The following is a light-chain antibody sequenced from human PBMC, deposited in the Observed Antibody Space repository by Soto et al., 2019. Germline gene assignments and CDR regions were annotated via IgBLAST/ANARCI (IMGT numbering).Light chain of an antibody. CDR3: QQSSSTPWT. CDR1: QSLLHITGETF. V-gene: IGKV2-29*01. CDR2: EVS. Sequence: VVTQTPLSLSVAPVQPASISCKSSQSLLHITGETFLFWYLQKPGQSPQLLIYEVSTRVSGVPDRFSGSGSGTDFTLTISSLQPEDFATYYCQQSSSTPWTFAQGTKVDIK. J-gene: IGKJ1*01.